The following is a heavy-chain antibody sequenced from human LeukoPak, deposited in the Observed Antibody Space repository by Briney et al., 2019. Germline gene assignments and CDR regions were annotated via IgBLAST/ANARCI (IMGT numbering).Heavy chain of an antibody. CDR3: ARERTYYDILTGYQMFDY. V-gene: IGHV4-39*07. CDR2: IYYSGST. CDR1: GGSISSSSYY. Sequence: SETLSLTCTVSGGSISSSSYYWGCIRQPPGKGLEWIGNIYYSGSTNYNPSLKSRVTMSVDTSKNQFSLKLSSVTAADTAVYYCARERTYYDILTGYQMFDYWGQGTLVTVSS. J-gene: IGHJ4*02. D-gene: IGHD3-9*01.